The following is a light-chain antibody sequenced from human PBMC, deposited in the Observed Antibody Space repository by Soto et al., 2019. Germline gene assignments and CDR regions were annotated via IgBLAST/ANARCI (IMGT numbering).Light chain of an antibody. V-gene: IGKV3-11*01. CDR1: QSVNSY. J-gene: IGKJ4*01. CDR3: QEYNYCHPIT. Sequence: EIVLTHSPATLSLSPGERATLSCTASQSVNSYLAWYQHRPGQAPRLLIYDTFNRATGIPVRFSGSGSGTEFTLIITSLQPEDFAVYYCQEYNYCHPITFGGGTKVDI. CDR2: DTF.